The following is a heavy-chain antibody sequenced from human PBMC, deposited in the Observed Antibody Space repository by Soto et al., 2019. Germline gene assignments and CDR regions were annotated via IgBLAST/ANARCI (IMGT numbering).Heavy chain of an antibody. D-gene: IGHD6-13*01. J-gene: IGHJ6*02. CDR1: GYTFTGYY. V-gene: IGHV1-2*04. Sequence: SVKVSCKASGYTFTGYYMHWVRQAPGQGLEWMGWINPNSGGTNYAQKFQGWVTMTRDTPISTAYMELSRLRSDDTAVYYCARSVAAAAYYYYGMDVWGQGTTVTVSS. CDR3: ARSVAAAAYYYYGMDV. CDR2: INPNSGGT.